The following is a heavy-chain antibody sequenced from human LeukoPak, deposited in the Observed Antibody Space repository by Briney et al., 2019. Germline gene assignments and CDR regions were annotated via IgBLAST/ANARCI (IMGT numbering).Heavy chain of an antibody. V-gene: IGHV3-43*01. CDR3: AKDGSGSYQHYYYGMDV. D-gene: IGHD3-10*01. CDR2: ISWDGGST. J-gene: IGHJ6*02. Sequence: GGSLRLSCAASGFTFEDHTMHWARHAPGKGLECVSLISWDGGSTYYADSVKGGFTISRDNSKNSLYLQMNSLRTEDTALYYCAKDGSGSYQHYYYGMDVWGQGTTVTVSS. CDR1: GFTFEDHT.